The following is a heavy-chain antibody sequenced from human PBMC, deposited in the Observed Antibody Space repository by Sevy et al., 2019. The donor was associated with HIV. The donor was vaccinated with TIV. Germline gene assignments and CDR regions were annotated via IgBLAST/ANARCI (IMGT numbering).Heavy chain of an antibody. V-gene: IGHV3-11*06. CDR2: ISFSSNYT. Sequence: GGSLRLSCSASGFTFSDYYMNWIRQAPGKGLEWISYISFSSNYTIYADSVTGRFTISRDNAKNSLYLQMNSLRAEDKAVYYCERGLVGANWGTDYWGQGSLVTVSS. J-gene: IGHJ4*02. CDR1: GFTFSDYY. D-gene: IGHD7-27*01. CDR3: ERGLVGANWGTDY.